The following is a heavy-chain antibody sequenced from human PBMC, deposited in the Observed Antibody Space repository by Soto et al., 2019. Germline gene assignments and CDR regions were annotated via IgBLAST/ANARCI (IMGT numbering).Heavy chain of an antibody. CDR2: IIPILDIA. J-gene: IGHJ4*02. CDR1: GGTFSSYT. Sequence: GASVKVSCKASGGTFSSYTISWVRQAPGQGLEWMGRIIPILDIANYAQRFQGRVTMTRDTSTSTVYMELSSLRSEDTAVYYCARDMDYYDSSGYYLDYWGQGTLVTVSS. CDR3: ARDMDYYDSSGYYLDY. D-gene: IGHD3-22*01. V-gene: IGHV1-69*04.